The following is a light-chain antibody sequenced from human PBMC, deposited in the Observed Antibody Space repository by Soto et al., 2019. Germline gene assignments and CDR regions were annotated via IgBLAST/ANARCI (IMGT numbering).Light chain of an antibody. J-gene: IGKJ1*01. V-gene: IGKV1-39*01. Sequence: DIQMTQSPSSLSASMGDRVSITCRASQSIGTDLNWYQQKPGKAPKLPIYGASTLQGGVPSRFSGSGSGTEFTLTISSLQPGDLATYFCQQTYSTPWTFGQGTKVDI. CDR2: GAS. CDR3: QQTYSTPWT. CDR1: QSIGTD.